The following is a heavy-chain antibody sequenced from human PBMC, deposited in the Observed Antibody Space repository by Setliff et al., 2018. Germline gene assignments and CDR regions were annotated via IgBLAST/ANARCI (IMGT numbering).Heavy chain of an antibody. CDR3: ARDSRNYYDSSGLYERNAFDI. CDR1: GGTFSSYA. D-gene: IGHD3-22*01. Sequence: SVKVSCKASGGTFSSYAISWVRQAPGQGLEWMGGIIPIFGTANYAQKFQGRVTITADKSTSTAYMELSSLRSEDTAVYYCARDSRNYYDSSGLYERNAFDIWGQGTMVTVSS. CDR2: IIPIFGTA. V-gene: IGHV1-69*06. J-gene: IGHJ3*02.